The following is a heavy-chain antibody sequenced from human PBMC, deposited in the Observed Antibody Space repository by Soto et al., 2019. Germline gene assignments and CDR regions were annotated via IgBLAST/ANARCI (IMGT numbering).Heavy chain of an antibody. J-gene: IGHJ4*02. CDR3: ARGYCSSTSCYTTHFDY. Sequence: GSLLLSCTASGFSFSAYVMHWVRQAPGKGLEWVALILYDGSIKYYADSVKGRFTISRDNSKNTLYVQMKSLRAEDTAVYYCARGYCSSTSCYTTHFDYWGQGTLVTVYS. CDR2: ILYDGSIK. V-gene: IGHV3-30-3*01. CDR1: GFSFSAYV. D-gene: IGHD2-2*02.